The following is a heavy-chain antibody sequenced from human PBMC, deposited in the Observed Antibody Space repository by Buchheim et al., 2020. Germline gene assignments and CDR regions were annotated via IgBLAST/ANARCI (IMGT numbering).Heavy chain of an antibody. Sequence: QVQLVESGGGVVQPGRSLRLSCAASGFTFSSYGMHWVRQAPGKGLEWVAVISYDGSNKYYAESVKGRFTISRDNSKNTLYLQMNSLRAEDTAVYYWAKGGGGYYYDNYYWGQGTL. V-gene: IGHV3-30*18. CDR1: GFTFSSYG. CDR2: ISYDGSNK. CDR3: AKGGGGYYYDNYY. D-gene: IGHD3-22*01. J-gene: IGHJ4*02.